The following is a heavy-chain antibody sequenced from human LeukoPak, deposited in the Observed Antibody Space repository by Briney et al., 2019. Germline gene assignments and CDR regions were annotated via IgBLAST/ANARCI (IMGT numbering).Heavy chain of an antibody. CDR1: GGSISSYY. CDR3: ARGVTTHDY. D-gene: IGHD4-11*01. CDR2: IYYGGST. V-gene: IGHV4-59*01. Sequence: SETLSLTCTVSGGSISSYYWSWIRQPPGKGLEWIGYIYYGGSTNYNPSLKSRVTISVDTSKNQFSLKLSSVTAADTAVYYCARGVTTHDYWGQGTLVTVSS. J-gene: IGHJ4*02.